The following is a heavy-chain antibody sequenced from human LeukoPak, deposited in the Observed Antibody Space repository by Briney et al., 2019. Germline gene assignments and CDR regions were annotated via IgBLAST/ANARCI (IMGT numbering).Heavy chain of an antibody. J-gene: IGHJ4*02. CDR1: GFTFSSYA. D-gene: IGHD2-2*01. V-gene: IGHV3-21*01. CDR3: ARDASTRCYLCEVDY. CDR2: ISAGSNYI. Sequence: GGSLRLSCAASGFTFSSYAMSWVRRAPGKGLEWVSSISAGSNYIYYGDSVKGRFTISRDNAKNSLYLQMSSLRAEDTAVYYCARDASTRCYLCEVDYWGQGTLVTVSS.